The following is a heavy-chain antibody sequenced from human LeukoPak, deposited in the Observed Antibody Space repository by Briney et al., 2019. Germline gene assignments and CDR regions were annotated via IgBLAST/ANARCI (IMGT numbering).Heavy chain of an antibody. Sequence: WGSLRLSCAASGFDLSTYEMNWVRQAPGKGLEWIADITISGHTKNYADSVKGRFTISRDNARTSLYLQMNSLRVEDTGVYYCARGDPHADLWGQGTLVTDSS. CDR3: ARGDPHADL. J-gene: IGHJ5*02. CDR1: GFDLSTYE. CDR2: ITISGHTK. V-gene: IGHV3-48*03.